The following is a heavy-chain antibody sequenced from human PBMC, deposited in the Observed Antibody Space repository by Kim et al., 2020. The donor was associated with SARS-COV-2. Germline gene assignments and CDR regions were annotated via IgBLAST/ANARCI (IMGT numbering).Heavy chain of an antibody. J-gene: IGHJ4*02. D-gene: IGHD3-9*01. Sequence: SVKGRFTISRDNSKNTLYLQMNSLRAEDTAVYYCARAQDDILTGSLFFDYWGQGTLVTVSS. CDR3: ARAQDDILTGSLFFDY. V-gene: IGHV3-30*01.